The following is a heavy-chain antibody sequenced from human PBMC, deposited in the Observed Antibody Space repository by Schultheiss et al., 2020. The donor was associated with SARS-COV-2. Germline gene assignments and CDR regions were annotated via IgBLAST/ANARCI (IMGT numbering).Heavy chain of an antibody. Sequence: GGSLRLSCAASGFTFSSYAMSWVRQAPGKGLEWVSVISGSGGSTYYADSVKGRFTISRDNSKNTLYLQMNSLRAEDTAVYYCARDTGRWLLDFDYWGQGTLVTVSS. CDR2: ISGSGGST. D-gene: IGHD2-15*01. CDR1: GFTFSSYA. J-gene: IGHJ4*02. V-gene: IGHV3-23*01. CDR3: ARDTGRWLLDFDY.